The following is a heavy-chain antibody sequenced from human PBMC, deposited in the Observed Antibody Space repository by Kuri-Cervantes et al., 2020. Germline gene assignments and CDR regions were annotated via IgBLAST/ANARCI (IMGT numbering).Heavy chain of an antibody. CDR2: INPSDGTT. D-gene: IGHD2-15*01. J-gene: IGHJ5*02. CDR3: ARSTNFDCSGGRCVRGWFDP. CDR1: GYTFTNFY. V-gene: IGHV1-46*01. Sequence: ASVKVSCKASGYTFTNFYMHWVRQAPGQGLEWMGIINPSDGTTSYAQKFQGRVTMSRDTSTSTFYMELSSLRSEDTAVYYCARSTNFDCSGGRCVRGWFDPWGQGTLVTVSS.